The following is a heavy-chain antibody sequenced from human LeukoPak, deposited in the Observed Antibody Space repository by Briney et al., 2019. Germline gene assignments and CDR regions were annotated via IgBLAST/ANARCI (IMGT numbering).Heavy chain of an antibody. CDR1: GASVSDYY. Sequence: SETLSLTCTVSGASVSDYYCYCICQPAAPGLGLIGRIFTTGSTDYHPSLKSRVTMTRDRSKNQLFLKLASVTAADTAVYYCARASDSIFSYYYHMDLWGKGITVTVSS. V-gene: IGHV4-4*07. J-gene: IGHJ6*03. CDR2: IFTTGST. D-gene: IGHD3-3*02. CDR3: ARASDSIFSYYYHMDL.